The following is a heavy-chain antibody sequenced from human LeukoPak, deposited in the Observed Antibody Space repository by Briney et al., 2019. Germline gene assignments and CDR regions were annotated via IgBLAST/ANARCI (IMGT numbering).Heavy chain of an antibody. V-gene: IGHV4-4*07. CDR2: IYPSGST. CDR1: GASISNYY. Sequence: PSETLSLTCTVSGASISNYYWSWIRQPAGEALQWIGRIYPSGSTNYNPSLMSRVTISVDTSKNQFSLKLSSVTAADTAVYYCARGVYIAAAQYGYWGQGTLVTVSS. CDR3: ARGVYIAAAQYGY. J-gene: IGHJ4*02. D-gene: IGHD6-13*01.